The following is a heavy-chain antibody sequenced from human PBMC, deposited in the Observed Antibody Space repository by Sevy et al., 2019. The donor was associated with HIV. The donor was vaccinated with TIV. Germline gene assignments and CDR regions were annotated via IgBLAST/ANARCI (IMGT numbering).Heavy chain of an antibody. J-gene: IGHJ4*02. D-gene: IGHD3-10*01. CDR1: GYTFTSYG. Sequence: ASVKVSCKASGYTFTSYGISWVRQAPGQGLEWMGWISAYNGNTNYAQKLQGRVTMTTDTSTSKAYMELRSLRSDDTAVYYCARVANRITMVRGVLLNDYWGQGTLVTVSS. V-gene: IGHV1-18*01. CDR2: ISAYNGNT. CDR3: ARVANRITMVRGVLLNDY.